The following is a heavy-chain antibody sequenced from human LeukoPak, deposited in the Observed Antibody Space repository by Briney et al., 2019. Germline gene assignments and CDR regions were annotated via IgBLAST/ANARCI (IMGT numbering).Heavy chain of an antibody. CDR2: VSYDGST. V-gene: IGHV4-59*01. J-gene: IGHJ4*02. D-gene: IGHD4-11*01. CDR3: ARTTTTFDD. Sequence: SETLSLTCTVSGGSISSYYWSWVRQPPGKGLEWIGYVSYDGSTNYSPSLKSRVTISLYTSKSQYSLNLSSVTTADTAVYYCARTTTTFDDWSQGTLVTVSS. CDR1: GGSISSYY.